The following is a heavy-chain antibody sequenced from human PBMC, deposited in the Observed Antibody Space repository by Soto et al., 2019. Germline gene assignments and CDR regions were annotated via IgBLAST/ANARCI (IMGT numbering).Heavy chain of an antibody. CDR1: GFTFSSYA. J-gene: IGHJ4*02. D-gene: IGHD6-6*01. Sequence: EVQLLESGGGLVQPGESLRLSCAASGFTFSSYAMSWVRQAPGKGLEWVSVISGGDDSTYYADSVKGRFTISRDNSKNTLYLQMNSLRAEDTALYYCAKRSSSSTFDYWGQGTLVTVSS. CDR2: ISGGDDST. V-gene: IGHV3-23*01. CDR3: AKRSSSSTFDY.